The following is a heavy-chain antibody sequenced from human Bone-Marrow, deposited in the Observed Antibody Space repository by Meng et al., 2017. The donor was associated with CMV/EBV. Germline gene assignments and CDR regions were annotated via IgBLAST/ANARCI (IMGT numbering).Heavy chain of an antibody. CDR2: INPHSGGT. V-gene: IGHV1-2*02. D-gene: IGHD3-3*01. CDR1: GYTFTGYY. Sequence: ASVKVSCKASGYTFTGYYMQWARQAPGQGLEWVGWINPHSGGTNYAQKFQGRVTLTRDTSISTAYMDLSRLTSDDTAVYYCARAAQFLSYGFDVWGRGTSVTVSS. J-gene: IGHJ6*02. CDR3: ARAAQFLSYGFDV.